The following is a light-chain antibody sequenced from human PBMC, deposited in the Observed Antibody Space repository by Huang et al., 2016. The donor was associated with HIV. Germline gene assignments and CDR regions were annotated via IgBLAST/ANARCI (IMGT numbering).Light chain of an antibody. V-gene: IGKV3-15*01. J-gene: IGKJ4*01. CDR2: GAS. Sequence: EIEMTQSPATLSVSPGERATLSCRASQSVNTDLAWYQKKKGQAPRLLIYGASTRATSIPAKFNGTGSGTEFSLTISNLQSEDFAVYYCQQYNDWPPLTFGGGTEVEL. CDR1: QSVNTD. CDR3: QQYNDWPPLT.